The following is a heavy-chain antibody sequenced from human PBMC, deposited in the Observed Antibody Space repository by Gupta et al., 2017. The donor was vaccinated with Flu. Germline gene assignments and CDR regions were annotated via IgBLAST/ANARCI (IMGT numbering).Heavy chain of an antibody. Sequence: SYGMHWVRQAPGKGLEWVAVISYDGSNKYYADSVKGRFTISRDNSKNTLYLQMNSLRAEDTAVYYCAKAHYYGSGSYSDYWGQGTLVTVSS. V-gene: IGHV3-30*18. D-gene: IGHD3-10*01. CDR3: AKAHYYGSGSYSDY. J-gene: IGHJ4*02. CDR2: ISYDGSNK. CDR1: SYG.